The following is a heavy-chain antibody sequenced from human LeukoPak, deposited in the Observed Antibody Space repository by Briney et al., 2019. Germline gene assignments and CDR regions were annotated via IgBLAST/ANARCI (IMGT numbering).Heavy chain of an antibody. CDR3: VTEPKGVTSDSFES. V-gene: IGHV3-48*03. CDR2: ISSSGSTI. D-gene: IGHD3-10*01. CDR1: VFTLSSLE. J-gene: IGHJ4*02. Sequence: GGSLTLFCTLCVFTLSSLEVNGVRQSPGKGLEWVSYISSSGSTIYYAHSVKGRCTISRDNAKNSMYLHMNRLRAEGTDIYYCVTEPKGVTSDSFESWGQRTLVTVSS.